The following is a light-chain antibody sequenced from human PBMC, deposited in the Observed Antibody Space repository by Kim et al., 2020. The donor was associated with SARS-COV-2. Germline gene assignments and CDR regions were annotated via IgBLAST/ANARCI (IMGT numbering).Light chain of an antibody. CDR3: QVWDSSIDHREVV. CDR1: NIGSKS. V-gene: IGLV3-21*03. CDR2: DDS. J-gene: IGLJ2*01. Sequence: SYELTQPPSVSVAPGKTARINCGGNNIGSKSVHWYQQKPGQAPLLVVYDDSDRPSGIPERFSGSNSGNTATLSISRVEARDEADYYCQVWDSSIDHREVVFGGGTQLTVL.